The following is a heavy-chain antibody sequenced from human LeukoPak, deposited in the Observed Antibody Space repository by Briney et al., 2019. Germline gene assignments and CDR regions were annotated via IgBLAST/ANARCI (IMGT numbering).Heavy chain of an antibody. J-gene: IGHJ4*02. D-gene: IGHD1-7*01. V-gene: IGHV4-39*07. CDR2: IYYSGST. CDR1: GGSISSTNYY. CDR3: ARVPKKPTGTTPLDFDY. Sequence: PSETLSLTCTVSGGSISSTNYYWGWIRQPPGKGLEWIGSIYYSGSTYYNPSLKSRVTISVDTSKNQFSLKLSSVTAADTAVYYCARVPKKPTGTTPLDFDYWAREPWSPSPQ.